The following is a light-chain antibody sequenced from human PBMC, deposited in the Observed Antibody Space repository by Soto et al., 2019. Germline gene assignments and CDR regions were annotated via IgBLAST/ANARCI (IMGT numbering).Light chain of an antibody. CDR3: QKYSSAPHT. CDR1: QGISNY. Sequence: DIQMTQSPSSLSASVGDRVTITCRASQGISNYLDWYQQKPEKVPKPLSYAASTLQSGVPSRFSGSGSGPNFTLTISSLQPEDVATYYGQKYSSAPHTFGGGTKVEIK. CDR2: AAS. J-gene: IGKJ4*01. V-gene: IGKV1-27*01.